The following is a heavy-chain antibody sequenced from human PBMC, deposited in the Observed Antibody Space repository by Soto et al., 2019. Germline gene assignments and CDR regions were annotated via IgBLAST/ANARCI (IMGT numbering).Heavy chain of an antibody. D-gene: IGHD6-19*01. CDR2: IYYSGST. Sequence: SETLSLTCTVSGGSISSYYWSWIRQPPGKGLEWIGYIYYSGSTNYNPSLKSRVTISVDTSKNQFSLKLSSVTAADTAVYYCARDGGGIEVAGTGYYYGMDVWGQGTTVTVSS. CDR3: ARDGGGIEVAGTGYYYGMDV. V-gene: IGHV4-59*01. CDR1: GGSISSYY. J-gene: IGHJ6*02.